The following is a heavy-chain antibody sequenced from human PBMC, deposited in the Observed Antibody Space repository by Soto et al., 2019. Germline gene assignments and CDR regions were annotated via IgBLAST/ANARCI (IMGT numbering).Heavy chain of an antibody. V-gene: IGHV3-30-3*01. CDR2: LSYDGSNK. Sequence: QVQLVESGGGVVQPGRSLRLSCTASGFTFSSYAMHWVRQAPGKGLEWVAVLSYDGSNKYYADSVKGRFTISRDNSKNTLFLQMNSLRAEDTAVYYCARPDYGSGSYPDYWGQGTLVTVSS. CDR1: GFTFSSYA. D-gene: IGHD3-10*01. J-gene: IGHJ4*02. CDR3: ARPDYGSGSYPDY.